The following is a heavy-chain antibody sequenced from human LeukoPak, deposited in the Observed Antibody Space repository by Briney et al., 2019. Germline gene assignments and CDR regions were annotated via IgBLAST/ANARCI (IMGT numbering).Heavy chain of an antibody. V-gene: IGHV1-18*01. CDR3: ARHEWYYYDSSGYGPLYFDY. J-gene: IGHJ4*02. Sequence: ASVKVSCKASGYTFTSYGISWVRQAPGQGLEWMGWISAYNGNTNYAQKLQGRVTMTTDTSTSTAYMELRSLRSDDTAVYYCARHEWYYYDSSGYGPLYFDYWGQGTLVTVSS. D-gene: IGHD3-22*01. CDR2: ISAYNGNT. CDR1: GYTFTSYG.